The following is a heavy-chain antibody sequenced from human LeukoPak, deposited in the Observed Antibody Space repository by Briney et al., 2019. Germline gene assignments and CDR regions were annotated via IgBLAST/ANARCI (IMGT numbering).Heavy chain of an antibody. V-gene: IGHV1-18*01. J-gene: IGHJ6*03. CDR1: GYTFTSYG. D-gene: IGHD1-26*01. Sequence: ASVKVSCKASGYTFTSYGISWVRQAPGQGLEWMGWISGYNGNTNYAQKFQGRVTMTTDTSTSTAYMELRSLRSDDTAVYYCARDIGPGRDYYYYMDVWGKGTTVTVSS. CDR3: ARDIGPGRDYYYYMDV. CDR2: ISGYNGNT.